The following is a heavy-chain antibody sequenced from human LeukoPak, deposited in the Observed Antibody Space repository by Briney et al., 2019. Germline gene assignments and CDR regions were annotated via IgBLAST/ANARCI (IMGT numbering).Heavy chain of an antibody. J-gene: IGHJ6*03. Sequence: GGSLRLSCAASGFTFSDYYMSWIRQAPGKGLEWVSYISSSGSTIYYADSVKGRFTISRDNAKNSLYLQMNSLRAEDTAVYYCARVMGYGGNYVYYYYYMDVWGKGTTVTVSS. CDR2: ISSSGSTI. V-gene: IGHV3-11*04. CDR1: GFTFSDYY. CDR3: ARVMGYGGNYVYYYYYMDV. D-gene: IGHD4-23*01.